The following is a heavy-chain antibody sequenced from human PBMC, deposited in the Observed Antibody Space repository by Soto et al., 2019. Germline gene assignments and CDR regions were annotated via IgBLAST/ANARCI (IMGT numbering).Heavy chain of an antibody. D-gene: IGHD2-15*01. CDR3: ARDLLFNNVVVGTATQLDF. Sequence: QVQLVQSGGEVKKPGASVKVSCQASGYTFTSYGVSWVRQAPGQGLERMGWISGYNGNTNYAQNFQGRVTLTTDTSTSTAYMELRSLRSDDTAVYYCARDLLFNNVVVGTATQLDFWGQGTVVTVSS. V-gene: IGHV1-18*04. CDR1: GYTFTSYG. J-gene: IGHJ4*02. CDR2: ISGYNGNT.